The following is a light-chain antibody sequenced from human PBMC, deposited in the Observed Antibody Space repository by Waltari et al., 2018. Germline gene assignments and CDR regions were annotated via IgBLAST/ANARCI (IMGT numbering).Light chain of an antibody. V-gene: IGLV7-46*01. Sequence: QAVVTQEPSLTVSPGGTVTLTCASNTGAVTSDHYPYWFQQKPGQAPRTLIYYTINKDSWTPARFSGSLLGGKAALTLSGAQPEDEAVYYCLLYYSGPGVFGGGTKLTVL. CDR1: TGAVTSDHY. J-gene: IGLJ3*02. CDR3: LLYYSGPGV. CDR2: YTI.